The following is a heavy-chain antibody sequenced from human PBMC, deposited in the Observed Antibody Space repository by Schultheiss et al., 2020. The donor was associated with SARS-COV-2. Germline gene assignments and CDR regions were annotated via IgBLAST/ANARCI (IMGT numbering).Heavy chain of an antibody. J-gene: IGHJ3*02. CDR1: GGSVSSGSYS. CDR3: ARGLGGVWAAFDI. Sequence: SETLSLTCTVSGGSVSSGSYSWSWIRQHPGKGLEWIGRIYTSGSTNYNPSLKSRVTMSVDTSKNQFSLKLSSVTAADTAVYYCARGLGGVWAAFDIWGQGTMVTVSS. CDR2: IYTSGST. D-gene: IGHD3-16*01. V-gene: IGHV4-61*01.